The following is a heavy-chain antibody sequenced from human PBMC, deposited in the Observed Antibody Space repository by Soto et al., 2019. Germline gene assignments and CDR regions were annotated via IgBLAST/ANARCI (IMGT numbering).Heavy chain of an antibody. V-gene: IGHV3-23*01. D-gene: IGHD3-22*01. CDR3: AKVSYYDSSGYSFSYYYGMDV. CDR2: ISGSGGST. CDR1: GFTFSSYA. J-gene: IGHJ6*02. Sequence: GGSLRLSCAASGFTFSSYAMSWVRQAPGKGLEWVSAISGSGGSTYYADSVKGRFTISRDNSKNTLYLQMNSLRAEDTAVYYCAKVSYYDSSGYSFSYYYGMDVWGQGTTVTVSS.